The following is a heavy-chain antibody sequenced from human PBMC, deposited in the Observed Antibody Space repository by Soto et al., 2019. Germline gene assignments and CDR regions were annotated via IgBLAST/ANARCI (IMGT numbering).Heavy chain of an antibody. D-gene: IGHD3-3*01. CDR1: GGTFSSYA. V-gene: IGHV1-69*06. CDR2: IIPIFGTA. J-gene: IGHJ4*02. Sequence: GASGKVSCKASGGTFSSYAISWVRQAPGQGLEWMGGIIPIFGTANYAQKFQGRVTITADKSTSTAYMELSSLRSEDTAVYYCVRDSMHYDFWSGDILDYWGQGTLVTVSS. CDR3: VRDSMHYDFWSGDILDY.